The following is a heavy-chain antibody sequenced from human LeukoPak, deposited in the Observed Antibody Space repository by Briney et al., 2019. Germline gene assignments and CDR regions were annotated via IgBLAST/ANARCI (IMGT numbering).Heavy chain of an antibody. V-gene: IGHV1-18*01. CDR1: GYTFTSYG. J-gene: IGHJ4*02. Sequence: GASVKVSCKASGYTFTSYGISWVRQAPGQGLEWMGWISAYSGNTNYAQKFQGRVTMTTDTSTNTSYMDLRSLRSDDTAVYYCARYGDLRFDYWGQGTLVTFSS. CDR2: ISAYSGNT. CDR3: ARYGDLRFDY. D-gene: IGHD2-21*02.